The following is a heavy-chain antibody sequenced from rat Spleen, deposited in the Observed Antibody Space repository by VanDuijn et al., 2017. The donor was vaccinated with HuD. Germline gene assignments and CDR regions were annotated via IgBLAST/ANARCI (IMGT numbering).Heavy chain of an antibody. J-gene: IGHJ2*01. Sequence: QVQLKESGPGLVQPSQTLSLTCTVSGFSLISNSVHWVRQPPGKGLEWMGGIRHDGSTDYNSTLKSRLSINRDTSKNQVFLKMNSLQTDDTGTYYCTRDRYFFEYWGQGVMVTVSS. CDR2: IRHDGST. CDR3: TRDRYFFEY. V-gene: IGHV2-1*01. CDR1: GFSLISNS.